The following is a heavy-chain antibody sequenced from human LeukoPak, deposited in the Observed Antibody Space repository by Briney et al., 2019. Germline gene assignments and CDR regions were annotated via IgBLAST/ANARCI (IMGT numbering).Heavy chain of an antibody. CDR1: GYTFTDYY. D-gene: IGHD2-8*02. V-gene: IGHV1-2*02. J-gene: IGHJ4*02. CDR2: IRPNTGGT. CDR3: AGSIICTGGACLDY. Sequence: ASVKVSCKASGYTFTDYYIHWVRQAPGQGLEWMGWIRPNTGGTTYAQKFQGRVTMTRDTSISTSYMELSRQTSDDTAVYYCAGSIICTGGACLDYWGQGTLVTVSS.